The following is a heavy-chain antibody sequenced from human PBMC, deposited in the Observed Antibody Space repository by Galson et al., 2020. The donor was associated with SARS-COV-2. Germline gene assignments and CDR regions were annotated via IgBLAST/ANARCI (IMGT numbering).Heavy chain of an antibody. Sequence: GGSLRLSCAASGFTFSSYAMHWVRQAPGKGLEWVAVISYDGSNKYYADPGKGRFTISRDNSKSTLYLQMNSLRAEDTAVYYCARDGGGWLDPWGQGTLVTVSS. CDR3: ARDGGGWLDP. D-gene: IGHD6-25*01. J-gene: IGHJ5*02. CDR1: GFTFSSYA. V-gene: IGHV3-30*04. CDR2: ISYDGSNK.